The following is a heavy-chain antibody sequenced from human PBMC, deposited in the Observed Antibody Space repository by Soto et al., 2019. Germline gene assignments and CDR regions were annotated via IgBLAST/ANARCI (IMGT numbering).Heavy chain of an antibody. D-gene: IGHD4-17*01. CDR2: ISSSSSTI. CDR3: ARDDYGDYSGAFDI. J-gene: IGHJ3*02. V-gene: IGHV3-48*02. CDR1: GFTFSSYS. Sequence: GGSLRLSCAASGFTFSSYSMNWVRQAPGKGLEWVSYISSSSSTIYYADSVKGRFTISRDNAKNSLYLQMNSLRDEDTAVYYCARDDYGDYSGAFDIWGQGTMVTVSS.